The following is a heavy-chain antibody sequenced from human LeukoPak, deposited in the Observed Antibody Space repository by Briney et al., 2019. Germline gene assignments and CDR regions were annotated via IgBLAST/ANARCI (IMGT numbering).Heavy chain of an antibody. CDR1: GFTFSSYS. Sequence: GGSLRLSCAASGFTFSSYSMNWVRQAQGQGLELVSSISSSSSYIYYADSVKGRFTISRDNAKNSLYLQMNSLRAEDTAVYYCARESGYSYGYLQSDYWGQGTLVTVSS. V-gene: IGHV3-21*01. CDR3: ARESGYSYGYLQSDY. CDR2: ISSSSSYI. D-gene: IGHD5-18*01. J-gene: IGHJ4*02.